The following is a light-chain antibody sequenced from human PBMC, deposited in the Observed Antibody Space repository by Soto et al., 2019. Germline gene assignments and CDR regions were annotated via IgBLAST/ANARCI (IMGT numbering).Light chain of an antibody. CDR2: KTS. CDR3: MQATQYPPYT. J-gene: IGKJ2*01. V-gene: IGKV2-24*01. CDR1: QSLLHSDGNTY. Sequence: DIVLPQTPLSSPVTLGQPASISCRSSQSLLHSDGNTYLSWLQQRPGQPPRLLIYKTSNRFSGVPDRFSGSGAGTDFTLKISRVEAEDVGVYYCMQATQYPPYTFGQGTKLEI.